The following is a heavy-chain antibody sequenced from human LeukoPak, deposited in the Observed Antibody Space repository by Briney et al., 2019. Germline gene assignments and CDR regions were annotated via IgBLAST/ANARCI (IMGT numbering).Heavy chain of an antibody. V-gene: IGHV3-21*04. CDR2: ISSSSSYI. D-gene: IGHD4-11*01. CDR3: ARFYDYSNYVSYYYYMDV. CDR1: GFTFSSYS. J-gene: IGHJ6*03. Sequence: GGSLRLSCAASGFTFSSYSMNWVRQAPGKGLEWVSSISSSSSYIYYADSVKGRFTISGDNAKNSLYLQMNSLRAEDTALYYCARFYDYSNYVSYYYYMDVWGKGTTVTVSS.